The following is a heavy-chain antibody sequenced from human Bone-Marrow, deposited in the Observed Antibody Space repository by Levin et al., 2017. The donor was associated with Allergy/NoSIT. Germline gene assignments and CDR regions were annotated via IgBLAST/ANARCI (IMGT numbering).Heavy chain of an antibody. J-gene: IGHJ6*02. CDR1: GDSISSGGYY. V-gene: IGHV4-31*03. D-gene: IGHD5/OR15-5a*01. CDR3: ARVNVYRPYFYYGLDV. CDR2: IYHSGSS. Sequence: PSETLSLTCTVSGDSISSGGYYWSWIRQHPGKGLEWIGYIYHSGSSDYSPSLKSRLTIAIDTSKNQFSLQLTSVTAADTGVYYCARVNVYRPYFYYGLDVWAEGPRSPSP.